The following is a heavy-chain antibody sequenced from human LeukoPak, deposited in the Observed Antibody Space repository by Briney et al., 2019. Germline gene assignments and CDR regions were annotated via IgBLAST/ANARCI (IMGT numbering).Heavy chain of an antibody. V-gene: IGHV3-23*01. D-gene: IGHD3-22*01. CDR2: ISGSGGST. CDR1: GFTFSSYA. CDR3: AKDDYDSSGYWDY. J-gene: IGHJ4*02. Sequence: PGGSLRLSCAASGFTFSSYAMNWVRQAPGKGLEWVSAISGSGGSTYYADSVKGRFTISRDNSKNTLYLQMNSLRAEDTAVYYCAKDDYDSSGYWDYWGQGTLVTVSS.